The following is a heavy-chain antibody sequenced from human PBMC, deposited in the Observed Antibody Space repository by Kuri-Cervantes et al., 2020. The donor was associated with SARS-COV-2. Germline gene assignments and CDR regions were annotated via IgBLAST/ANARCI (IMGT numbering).Heavy chain of an antibody. J-gene: IGHJ5*02. D-gene: IGHD3-16*02. Sequence: ASVKVSCKVSGYTLTELSMHWVRQAPGKGLEWMGGFDPEDGETIYAQKFQGRVTMTEDTSTDTAYMELSSPRSEDTAVYYCARVIRGSYHNWFDPWGQGTPVTVSS. CDR2: FDPEDGET. CDR1: GYTLTELS. V-gene: IGHV1-24*01. CDR3: ARVIRGSYHNWFDP.